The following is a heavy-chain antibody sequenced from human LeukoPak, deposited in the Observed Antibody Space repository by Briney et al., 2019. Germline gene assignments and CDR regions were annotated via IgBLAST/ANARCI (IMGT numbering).Heavy chain of an antibody. J-gene: IGHJ6*03. D-gene: IGHD3-10*01. CDR1: GFTFSSYG. CDR3: ALWFGESRDYYYYYYMDV. Sequence: GGSLRLSCAASGFTFSSYGMHWVRQAPGKGLEWVAFIRYDGSNKYYADSVKGRFTISRDNSKNTLYLQMNSLRAEDTAVYYCALWFGESRDYYYYYYMDVWGKGTTVTISS. CDR2: IRYDGSNK. V-gene: IGHV3-30*02.